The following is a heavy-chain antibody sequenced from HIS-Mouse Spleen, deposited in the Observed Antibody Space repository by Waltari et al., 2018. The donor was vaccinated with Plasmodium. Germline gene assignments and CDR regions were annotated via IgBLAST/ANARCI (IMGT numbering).Heavy chain of an antibody. CDR1: GFTFSSYG. D-gene: IGHD6-13*01. V-gene: IGHV3-30*18. CDR3: AKDRRSSSWYVDY. Sequence: QVQLVESGGGVVQPGRSLRLSCAASGFTFSSYGMHWVRQAPGKGLEGVEVISYDGSNKDYADSVKGRFTISRDNSKNTLYLQMNSLRAEDTAVYYCAKDRRSSSWYVDYWGQGTLVTVSS. CDR2: ISYDGSNK. J-gene: IGHJ4*02.